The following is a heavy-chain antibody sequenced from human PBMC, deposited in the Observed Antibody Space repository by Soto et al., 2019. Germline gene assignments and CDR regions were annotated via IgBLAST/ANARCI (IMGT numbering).Heavy chain of an antibody. CDR1: GFTVSSKY. V-gene: IGHV3-66*01. Sequence: GGSLRLSCAASGFTVSSKYMSWVRQAPGKGLEWVSLIQSGSTTYYADSVKGRFTISRDNAKNTLHLQMNSLRAEDTAVYYCARVGIRQWLAVYDAFDIWGQGTMVPVSS. CDR2: IQSGSTT. J-gene: IGHJ3*02. CDR3: ARVGIRQWLAVYDAFDI. D-gene: IGHD6-19*01.